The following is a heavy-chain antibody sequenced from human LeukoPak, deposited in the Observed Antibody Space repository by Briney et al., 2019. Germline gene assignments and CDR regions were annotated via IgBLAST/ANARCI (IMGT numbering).Heavy chain of an antibody. CDR1: GFTFSNAW. Sequence: GGSLRLSCAASGFTFSNAWMSWVRQAPGKGLEWVGRIKSKTDGGTTDYTAPVKGRFTISRDDSKNTLYLQMNGLKTEDTAVYYCTTLSDSSGYYIGAFDIWGQGTMVTVSS. CDR3: TTLSDSSGYYIGAFDI. V-gene: IGHV3-15*01. D-gene: IGHD3-22*01. J-gene: IGHJ3*02. CDR2: IKSKTDGGTT.